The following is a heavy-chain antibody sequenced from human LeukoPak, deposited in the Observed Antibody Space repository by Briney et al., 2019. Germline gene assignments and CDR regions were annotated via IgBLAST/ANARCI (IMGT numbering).Heavy chain of an antibody. CDR3: ARIYSSSWFLNWFDP. CDR2: IYHSGST. V-gene: IGHV4-4*02. D-gene: IGHD6-13*01. CDR1: GFTFSTYS. Sequence: PGGSLRLSCAGSGFTFSTYSMNWVRQPPGKGLEWIGEIYHSGSTYYNPSLKSRVTISVDTSKNQFSLKLNSVTAADTAVYYCARIYSSSWFLNWFDPWGQGTLVTVSS. J-gene: IGHJ5*02.